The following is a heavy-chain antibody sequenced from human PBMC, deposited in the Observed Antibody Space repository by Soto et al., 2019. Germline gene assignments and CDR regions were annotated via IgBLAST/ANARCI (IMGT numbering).Heavy chain of an antibody. Sequence: QVQLVQSGAEVKKPGDSVKVSCKASGYTFTSYGISWVRQAPGQGLEWMGWISAYNGNTNYAQKLQGRVTMTTDTSTSTAYMELRSLRSDDTDVYYCTRDRPRGYSYGYIAYDYWGQETLVTVSS. CDR3: TRDRPRGYSYGYIAYDY. J-gene: IGHJ4*02. V-gene: IGHV1-18*01. CDR1: GYTFTSYG. D-gene: IGHD5-18*01. CDR2: ISAYNGNT.